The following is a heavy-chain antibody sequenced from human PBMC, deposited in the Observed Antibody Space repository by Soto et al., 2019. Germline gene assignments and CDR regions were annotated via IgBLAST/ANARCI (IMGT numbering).Heavy chain of an antibody. CDR3: ARAWAVAGIFDD. V-gene: IGHV4-31*03. Sequence: PSETLSLTCPFSGGSISSGGYYWSWIRQHPGKGLEWIGYIYYSGSTYYNPSLKSRVTISVDTSKNQFSLKLSSVTAADTAVYYCARAWAVAGIFDDWGQGTLVTVSS. J-gene: IGHJ4*02. CDR1: GGSISSGGYY. CDR2: IYYSGST. D-gene: IGHD6-19*01.